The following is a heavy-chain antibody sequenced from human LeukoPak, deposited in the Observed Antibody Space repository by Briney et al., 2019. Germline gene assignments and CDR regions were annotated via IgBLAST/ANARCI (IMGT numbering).Heavy chain of an antibody. CDR3: ARGGYCSGGSCRNWFDP. J-gene: IGHJ5*02. V-gene: IGHV1-18*01. CDR1: GYTFTSYG. CDR2: ISAYNANT. D-gene: IGHD2-15*01. Sequence: GASVKVSCKASGYTFTSYGVSWVRQAPGQGLEWMGWISAYNANTNYAQKLQGRVTMTTDTSTSTAYMELRSLRSDDTAVYYCARGGYCSGGSCRNWFDPWGQGTLVTVSS.